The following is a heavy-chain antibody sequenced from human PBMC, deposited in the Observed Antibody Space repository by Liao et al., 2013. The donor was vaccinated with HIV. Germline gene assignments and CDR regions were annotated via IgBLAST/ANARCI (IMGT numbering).Heavy chain of an antibody. CDR2: INHSGST. V-gene: IGHV4-34*02. CDR3: ARDPNFWSGPGY. CDR1: GGSFSGYY. J-gene: IGHJ4*02. D-gene: IGHD3-3*01. Sequence: QVHLQESGPGLVKPSETLSLTCAVYGGSFSGYYWNWIRQPPGKGLEWIGEINHSGSTNYNPSLKSRVTISVDTSKNLFSLKLSSVTAADTAVYYCARDPNFWSGPGYWGQGTLVTVSS.